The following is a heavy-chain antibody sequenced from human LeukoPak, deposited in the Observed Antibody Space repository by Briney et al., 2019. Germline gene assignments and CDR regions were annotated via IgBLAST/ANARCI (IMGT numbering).Heavy chain of an antibody. CDR1: GFTFSSYA. J-gene: IGHJ5*02. CDR2: ISGSGGST. CDR3: AKVTYDSSGYEDWFDP. V-gene: IGHV3-23*01. Sequence: PGGSRRLSCAASGFTFSSYAMSWVRQAPGKGLEWVSAISGSGGSTYYADSVKGRFTISRDNSKNTLYLQMNSLRAEDTAVYYCAKVTYDSSGYEDWFDPWGQGTLVTVSS. D-gene: IGHD3-22*01.